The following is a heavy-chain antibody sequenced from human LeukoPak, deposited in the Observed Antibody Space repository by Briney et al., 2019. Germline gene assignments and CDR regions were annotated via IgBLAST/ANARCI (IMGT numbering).Heavy chain of an antibody. CDR2: IYYSGST. J-gene: IGHJ6*03. V-gene: IGHV4-34*01. CDR3: ASIVATIGGARYYYMDV. Sequence: SETLSLTCAVYGGSFSGYYWGWIRQPPGKGLEWIGSIYYSGSTYYNPSLKSRVTISVDTSKNQFSLKLSSVTAADTAVYYCASIVATIGGARYYYMDVWGKGTTVTVSS. CDR1: GGSFSGYY. D-gene: IGHD5-12*01.